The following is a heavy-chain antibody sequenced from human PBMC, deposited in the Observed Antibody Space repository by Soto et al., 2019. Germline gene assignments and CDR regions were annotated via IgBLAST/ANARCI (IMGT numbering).Heavy chain of an antibody. V-gene: IGHV4-34*01. J-gene: IGHJ6*02. Sequence: SETLSLTCAVYGGSFSGYYWSWIRQPPGKGLEWIGEINHSGSTNYNPSLKSRVTISVDTSKNLFSLKLSSVTAADTAVYYCARGRGDIVVVPAAPGYGMDVWGQGTTVTVSS. CDR2: INHSGST. D-gene: IGHD2-2*01. CDR1: GGSFSGYY. CDR3: ARGRGDIVVVPAAPGYGMDV.